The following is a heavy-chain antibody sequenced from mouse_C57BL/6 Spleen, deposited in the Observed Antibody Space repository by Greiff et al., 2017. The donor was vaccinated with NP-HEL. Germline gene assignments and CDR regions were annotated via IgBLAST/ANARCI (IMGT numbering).Heavy chain of an antibody. D-gene: IGHD2-4*01. J-gene: IGHJ3*01. CDR1: GYTFTSYW. V-gene: IGHV1-64*01. CDR2: IHPNSGST. Sequence: QVQLQQPGAELVKPGASVKLSCKASGYTFTSYWMHWVKQRPGQGLEWIGMIHPNSGSTNDNEKFKSKATLTVDKSSSTAYMQLSSLTSEDSAVYYCARGELRRDWVAYWGQGTLVTVSA. CDR3: ARGELRRDWVAY.